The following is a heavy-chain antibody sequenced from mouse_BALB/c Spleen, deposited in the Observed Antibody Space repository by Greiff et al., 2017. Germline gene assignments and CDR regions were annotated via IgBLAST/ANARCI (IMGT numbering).Heavy chain of an antibody. CDR2: ISSGGSYT. D-gene: IGHD2-4*01. CDR3: AREYDYGYFDY. Sequence: DVKLVESGGGLVKPGGSLKLSCAASGFTFSSYAMSWVRQSPEKRLEWVAEISSGGSYTYYPDTVTGRFTISRDNAKNTLYLEMSSLRSEDTAMYYCAREYDYGYFDYWGQGTTLTVSS. J-gene: IGHJ2*01. CDR1: GFTFSSYA. V-gene: IGHV5-9-4*01.